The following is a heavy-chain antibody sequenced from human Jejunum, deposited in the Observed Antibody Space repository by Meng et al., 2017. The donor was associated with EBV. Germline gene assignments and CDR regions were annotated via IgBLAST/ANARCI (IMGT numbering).Heavy chain of an antibody. J-gene: IGHJ4*02. V-gene: IGHV7-4-1*02. CDR1: GYIFTTYS. Sequence: QVQLVQSGSELREPGASVKVSCKASGYIFTTYSMNWVRQAPGQGLEWMGYISYNTGNPSYAQGFTGRFVFSWDTSVNTAYLQISSLRAEDTAVYYCARDRRVGSYDYWGQGTLVNVSS. D-gene: IGHD1-26*01. CDR3: ARDRRVGSYDY. CDR2: ISYNTGNP.